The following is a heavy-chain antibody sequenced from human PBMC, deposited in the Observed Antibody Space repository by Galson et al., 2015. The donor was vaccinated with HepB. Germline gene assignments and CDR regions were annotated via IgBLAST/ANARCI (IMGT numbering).Heavy chain of an antibody. V-gene: IGHV5-10-1*01. CDR3: ARHAPYGSGSYYYNGLDV. CDR2: IDTSDSYT. Sequence: QSGAEVKKPGESLRISCKGSGYKFSIYWISWVRQMPGKGLEWMGRIDTSDSYTDYSPSFQGHVTISLDKSITTAHLQWSSLKASDTAMYYCARHAPYGSGSYYYNGLDVWGQGTTVIVSS. J-gene: IGHJ6*02. CDR1: GYKFSIYW. D-gene: IGHD3-10*01.